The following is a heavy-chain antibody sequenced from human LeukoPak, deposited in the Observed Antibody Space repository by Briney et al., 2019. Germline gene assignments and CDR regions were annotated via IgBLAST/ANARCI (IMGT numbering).Heavy chain of an antibody. V-gene: IGHV6-1*01. D-gene: IGHD5-18*01. CDR2: TYYRSKWYN. Sequence: SQTLSLTCAISGDSVSSNSAAWNWIRQSPSRGLEWQRRTYYRSKWYNDYAVSVKSRISINPDTSENHFSLQLNSVTPEDTAVYYCARGYGYYFDYWGQGTLVTVSS. J-gene: IGHJ4*02. CDR1: GDSVSSNSAA. CDR3: ARGYGYYFDY.